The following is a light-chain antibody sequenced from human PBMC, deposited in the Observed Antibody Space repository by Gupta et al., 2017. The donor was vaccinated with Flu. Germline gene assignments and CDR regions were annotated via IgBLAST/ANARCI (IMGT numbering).Light chain of an antibody. J-gene: IGLJ3*02. Sequence: TIPCTGTSTNIGADYDVHWYQQFPGAAPKLLIYNNIKRPSEVPERFSASKSGPSASLAIAGLQPEDEAQYHCQSYDFTVSGSVFGGGTALTVL. CDR1: STNIGADYD. V-gene: IGLV1-40*01. CDR3: QSYDFTVSGSV. CDR2: NNI.